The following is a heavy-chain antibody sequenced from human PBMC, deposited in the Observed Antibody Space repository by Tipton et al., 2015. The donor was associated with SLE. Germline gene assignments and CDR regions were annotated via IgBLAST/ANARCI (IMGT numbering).Heavy chain of an antibody. CDR1: GGSINSGCYY. V-gene: IGHV4-31*03. D-gene: IGHD2-2*01. Sequence: TLSLTCSVSGGSINSGCYYWTWIRQHPGKGLEWIGYIHDSGATFYNPSLRSRSAISVDTSQNQFSLRLTSVTAADTAVYYCARYLGASFDFWGQGILVTVSS. J-gene: IGHJ4*02. CDR3: ARYLGASFDF. CDR2: IHDSGAT.